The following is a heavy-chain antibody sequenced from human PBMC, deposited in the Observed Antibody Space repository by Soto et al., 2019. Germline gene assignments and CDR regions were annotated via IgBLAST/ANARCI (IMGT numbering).Heavy chain of an antibody. CDR1: GYTFTSYY. Sequence: ASVKVSFKASGYTFTSYYMHWVRQAPGQGLEWMGWISAYNGNTNYAQKLQGRVTMTTDTSTSTAYMELRSLRSDDTAVYYCARDPPPPDYWGQGTLVTVSS. J-gene: IGHJ4*02. CDR2: ISAYNGNT. CDR3: ARDPPPPDY. V-gene: IGHV1-18*04.